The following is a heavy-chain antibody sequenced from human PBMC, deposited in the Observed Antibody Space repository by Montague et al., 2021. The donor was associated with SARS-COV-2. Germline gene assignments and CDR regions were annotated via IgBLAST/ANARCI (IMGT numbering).Heavy chain of an antibody. CDR2: SYNSCST. Sequence: SETLSLTCTVSGGSISRYSWTWIRQPQRKGLEWIGYSYNSCSTNYNHSLTSRGTISVDTSKNQFSLKLNSVAAADTAAYYCARVGRGSSWYEVAFDIWGQGTMVTVSS. V-gene: IGHV4-59*01. D-gene: IGHD6-13*01. CDR1: GGSISRYS. CDR3: ARVGRGSSWYEVAFDI. J-gene: IGHJ3*02.